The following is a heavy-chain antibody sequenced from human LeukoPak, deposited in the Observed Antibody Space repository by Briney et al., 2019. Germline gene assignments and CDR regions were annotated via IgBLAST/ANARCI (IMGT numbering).Heavy chain of an antibody. V-gene: IGHV1-69*05. J-gene: IGHJ4*02. CDR3: ARGRGDSSDIAFDY. CDR2: IIPIFGTA. Sequence: GASVKVSCKPSGYTFTGYYMHWVRQAPGQGLEWMGRIIPIFGTANYAQKFQGRVTITTDESTSTAYMELSSLRSEDTAVYYCARGRGDSSDIAFDYWGQGTLVTVSS. D-gene: IGHD3-22*01. CDR1: GYTFTGYY.